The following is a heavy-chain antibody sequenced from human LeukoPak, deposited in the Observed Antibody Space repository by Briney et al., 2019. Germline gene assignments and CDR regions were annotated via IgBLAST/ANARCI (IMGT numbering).Heavy chain of an antibody. CDR2: IKEKEDGSEK. D-gene: IGHD6-6*01. Sequence: GGSLRLSCAASGVTFSSYWMIWVRQAPGRGLEWVANIKEKEDGSEKYYVDSVKGRFTISRDNAKNSLDLQMNSLRAEDTAVYYCARVKRIADAGGYGIFDCWGQRTLVTISS. V-gene: IGHV3-7*05. CDR1: GVTFSSYW. CDR3: ARVKRIADAGGYGIFDC. J-gene: IGHJ4*02.